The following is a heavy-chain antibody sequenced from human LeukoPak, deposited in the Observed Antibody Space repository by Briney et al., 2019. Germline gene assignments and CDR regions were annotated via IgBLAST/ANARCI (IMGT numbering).Heavy chain of an antibody. Sequence: PSETLSLTCTVSGGSISSYYWSWIRQPPGKGLEWIGYIFSGGSTNYNPSLKSRTTISLDTSKSQFSLTVNSVTAADTAVYYCARGVCTSSYCYAGDYGMDVWGQGTTVTVSS. CDR2: IFSGGST. D-gene: IGHD2-2*01. CDR1: GGSISSYY. CDR3: ARGVCTSSYCYAGDYGMDV. J-gene: IGHJ6*02. V-gene: IGHV4-59*08.